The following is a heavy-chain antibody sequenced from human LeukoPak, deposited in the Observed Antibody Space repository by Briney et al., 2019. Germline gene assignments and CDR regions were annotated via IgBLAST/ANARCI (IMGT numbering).Heavy chain of an antibody. CDR2: ISYDASNK. D-gene: IGHD2-15*01. J-gene: IGHJ4*02. CDR1: GFTFSSYA. V-gene: IGHV3-30*04. CDR3: ARDWALPHCSGGSCYLAYFDY. Sequence: GGSLRLSCAASGFTFSSYAMHWVRQAPGKGLEWMSVISYDASNKYYADSVKGRFTISRDNSKKTLYLQMNSLRSEDTAVYYCARDWALPHCSGGSCYLAYFDYWGQGTLVTVSS.